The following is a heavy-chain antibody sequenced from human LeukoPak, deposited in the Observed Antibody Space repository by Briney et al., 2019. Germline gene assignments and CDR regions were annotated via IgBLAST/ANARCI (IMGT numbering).Heavy chain of an antibody. D-gene: IGHD6-13*01. Sequence: LPGRSLRLSCAASGFTFDDYAMHWVRQAPGKGLEWDSGISWNSGSIGYADSVKGRFTISRDNAKNSLHLQMNSLRAEDTALYYCAKDIRFPYSSSTIQWGQGTLVTVSS. J-gene: IGHJ4*02. V-gene: IGHV3-9*01. CDR3: AKDIRFPYSSSTIQ. CDR2: ISWNSGSI. CDR1: GFTFDDYA.